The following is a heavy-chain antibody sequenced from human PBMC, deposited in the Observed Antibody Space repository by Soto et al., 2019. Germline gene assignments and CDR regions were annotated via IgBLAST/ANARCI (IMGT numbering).Heavy chain of an antibody. CDR3: TRERRDYGDPKLYSDP. CDR1: GFTFGDYG. Sequence: GGSLRLSCSTAGFTFGDYGMTWFRQAPGKGLEWVGLIRSKSYGKTTEYAASATDRFTISRDDSKRIAYLQMNSLKADDTAVYYCTRERRDYGDPKLYSDPWGRGPPVTVS. D-gene: IGHD4-17*01. V-gene: IGHV3-49*03. CDR2: IRSKSYGKTT. J-gene: IGHJ2*01.